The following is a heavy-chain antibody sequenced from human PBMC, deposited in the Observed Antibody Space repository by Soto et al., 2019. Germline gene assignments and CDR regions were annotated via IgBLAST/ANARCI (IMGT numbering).Heavy chain of an antibody. V-gene: IGHV3-23*01. CDR2: ISNSGGTT. CDR1: GFTFSNYG. J-gene: IGHJ5*02. D-gene: IGHD1-26*01. CDR3: AKGRDGHGHYPGNWFDP. Sequence: EVQLLESGGGLEQPGGSLRLSCAASGFTFSNYGMSWVRQAPGKGREWVATISNSGGTTYYADSVKGRFTISRDTSKNTLYLQMYSLRADDTAVYYCAKGRDGHGHYPGNWFDPWGQGTLVTVSS.